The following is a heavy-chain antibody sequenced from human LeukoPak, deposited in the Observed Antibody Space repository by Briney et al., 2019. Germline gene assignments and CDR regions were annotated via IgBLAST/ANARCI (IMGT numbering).Heavy chain of an antibody. J-gene: IGHJ4*02. CDR1: GFTFSDYY. CDR3: ASTNCSGGSCYGFDY. Sequence: PGGSLRLSCAASGFTFSDYYMSWIRQAPGKGLEGVSYISSSGSTIYYADSVKGRFTISRDNAKNSLYLQMNSLRAEDTAVYYCASTNCSGGSCYGFDYWGQGTLVTVSS. CDR2: ISSSGSTI. V-gene: IGHV3-11*01. D-gene: IGHD2-15*01.